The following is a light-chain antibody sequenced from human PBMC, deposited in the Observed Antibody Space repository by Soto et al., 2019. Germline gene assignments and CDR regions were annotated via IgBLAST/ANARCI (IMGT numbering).Light chain of an antibody. J-gene: IGKJ1*01. V-gene: IGKV1-5*03. CDR3: QQYNSYS. Sequence: DIQMTQSPSTLSGSVGDRVTITCRASQTISSWLAWYQQKPGKAPKLLIYKASTLKSGVPSRFSGSGSGTEFILTISSLQPDDFASYYCQQYNSYSFGQGTKVDIK. CDR1: QTISSW. CDR2: KAS.